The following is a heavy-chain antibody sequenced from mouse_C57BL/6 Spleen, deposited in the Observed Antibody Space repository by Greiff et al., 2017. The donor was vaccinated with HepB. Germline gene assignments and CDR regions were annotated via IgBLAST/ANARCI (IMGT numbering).Heavy chain of an antibody. V-gene: IGHV5-17*01. J-gene: IGHJ3*01. CDR3: ARNGDDYQFAY. CDR1: GFTFSDYG. CDR2: ISSGSSNI. Sequence: EVQGVESGGGLVKPGGSLKLSCAASGFTFSDYGMHWVRQAQEKGLEWVAYISSGSSNIYYADTVKGRFTISRDNAKNTLFLQMTSLRSEEPGMYYCARNGDDYQFAYVGQGTRVTVSA. D-gene: IGHD2-4*01.